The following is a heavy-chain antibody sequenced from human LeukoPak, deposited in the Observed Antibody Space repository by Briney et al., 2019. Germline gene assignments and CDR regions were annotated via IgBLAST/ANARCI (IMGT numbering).Heavy chain of an antibody. J-gene: IGHJ5*02. CDR2: INHSGST. V-gene: IGHV4-34*01. CDR1: GGSFSGYY. D-gene: IGHD1-26*01. CDR3: ANVWEPDNWFDP. Sequence: SETLSLTCAVYGGSFSGYYWSWIRRPPGKGLEWIGEINHSGSTNYNPSLKSRVTISVDTSKNQFSLKLSSVTAADTAVYYCANVWEPDNWFDPWGQGTLVTVSS.